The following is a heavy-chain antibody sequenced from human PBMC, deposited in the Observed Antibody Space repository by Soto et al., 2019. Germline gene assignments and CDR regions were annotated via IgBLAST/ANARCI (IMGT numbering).Heavy chain of an antibody. CDR1: GITVSSNY. CDR3: ARAPRGNYGYPSDFDN. CDR2: INSGGST. Sequence: PGGSLRLSCAASGITVSSNYMSWVRQAPGKGLEWVSVINSGGSTYYAGSVKGRFTISRDNSQNTLYLQMNSLRAEDTAVYYCARAPRGNYGYPSDFDNWGRGTLVTVSS. J-gene: IGHJ4*02. D-gene: IGHD3-10*01. V-gene: IGHV3-66*01.